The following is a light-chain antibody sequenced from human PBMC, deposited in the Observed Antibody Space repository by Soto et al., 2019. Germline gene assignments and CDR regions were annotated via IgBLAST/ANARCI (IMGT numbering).Light chain of an antibody. CDR2: DAS. Sequence: VQMTQSPSTLSASVGDRVTITCRASQSVSSWLAWYQQKPGKAPKSLIYDASILESGVPSRFSGSGSGTEFTLTISSLQPDDFATYYCQEYNSDSGTFGPGTKVDIK. J-gene: IGKJ1*01. CDR3: QEYNSDSGT. V-gene: IGKV1-5*01. CDR1: QSVSSW.